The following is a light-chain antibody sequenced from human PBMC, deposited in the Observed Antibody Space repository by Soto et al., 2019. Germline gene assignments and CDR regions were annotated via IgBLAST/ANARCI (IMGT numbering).Light chain of an antibody. J-gene: IGKJ3*01. Sequence: DIQMTQSPSSLSASVGDRVTITCRASQDINNYLAWYQQKPGKPPKLLIYAASTLQSGVPSRFSGGGSGTDFTPTINSLQPEDVATYYCQRYNNGHSVTFGPGTKV. CDR1: QDINNY. V-gene: IGKV1-27*01. CDR2: AAS. CDR3: QRYNNGHSVT.